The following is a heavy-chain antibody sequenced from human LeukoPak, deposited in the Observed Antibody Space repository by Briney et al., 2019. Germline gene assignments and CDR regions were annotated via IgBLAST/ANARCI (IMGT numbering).Heavy chain of an antibody. J-gene: IGHJ4*02. CDR3: AKGDCSSTNCYPDY. Sequence: SGGSLRLSCAASGFIFSDYGMSWVRQAPGKGLEWVSGISASGASTYYSDSVRGRFTISRDKYKKMLYLQMNSLRAEDTAMYYCAKGDCSSTNCYPDYWGQGILVTVSS. V-gene: IGHV3-23*01. CDR1: GFIFSDYG. CDR2: ISASGAST. D-gene: IGHD2-2*01.